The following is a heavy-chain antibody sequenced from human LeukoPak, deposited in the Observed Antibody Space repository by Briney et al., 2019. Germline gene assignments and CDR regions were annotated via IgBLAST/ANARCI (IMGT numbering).Heavy chain of an antibody. Sequence: SQTLSLTCAISGDSVSSNSAAWNWIRQSPSRGLEWLGRTYYRSKWYNDYAVSVKSRITINPDTSENHFSLQLSSVTAADTAVYYCARFVDTAMGAIDYWGQGTLVTVSS. V-gene: IGHV6-1*01. D-gene: IGHD5-18*01. CDR3: ARFVDTAMGAIDY. CDR2: TYYRSKWYN. CDR1: GDSVSSNSAA. J-gene: IGHJ4*02.